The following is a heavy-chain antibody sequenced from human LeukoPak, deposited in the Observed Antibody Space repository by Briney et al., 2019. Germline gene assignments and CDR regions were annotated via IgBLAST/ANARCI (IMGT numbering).Heavy chain of an antibody. Sequence: GGSLRLSCAASGFTFSSYSMNWVRQAPGKGLEWVSYISSSSSTIYYADSVKGRFSISRDNAKNSLYLQMNSLRDEDTAVYYCARDPEYYGSGSYYTYFDYWGQGTLVTVSS. J-gene: IGHJ4*02. D-gene: IGHD3-10*01. V-gene: IGHV3-48*02. CDR2: ISSSSSTI. CDR3: ARDPEYYGSGSYYTYFDY. CDR1: GFTFSSYS.